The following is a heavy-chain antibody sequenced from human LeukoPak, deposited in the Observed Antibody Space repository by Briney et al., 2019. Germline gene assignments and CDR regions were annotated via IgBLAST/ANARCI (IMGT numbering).Heavy chain of an antibody. CDR1: GYTFTSYG. CDR2: ISAYSGNT. J-gene: IGHJ3*02. Sequence: ASVKVSCKASGYTFTSYGISWVRQAPGQGLEWMGWISAYSGNTNYAQKLQGRVTMTTDTSTSTAYMELRSLRSDDTAVYYCARARRPYCSSTSCHPAFDIWGQGTMVTVSS. V-gene: IGHV1-18*01. D-gene: IGHD2-2*01. CDR3: ARARRPYCSSTSCHPAFDI.